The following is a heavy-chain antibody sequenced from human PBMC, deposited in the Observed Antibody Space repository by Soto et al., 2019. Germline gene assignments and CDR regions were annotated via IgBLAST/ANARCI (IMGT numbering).Heavy chain of an antibody. J-gene: IGHJ6*02. D-gene: IGHD2-15*01. V-gene: IGHV1-2*04. CDR3: AREGSPDSMWYGMGV. Sequence: ASVKVSCKASGYTFTGYYMHWVRQAPGQGLEWMGWINPNSGGTNYAQKFQGWVTMTRDTSISTAYMELSRLRSDDTAVYYCAREGSPDSMWYGMGVWGQGTTVTVSS. CDR2: INPNSGGT. CDR1: GYTFTGYY.